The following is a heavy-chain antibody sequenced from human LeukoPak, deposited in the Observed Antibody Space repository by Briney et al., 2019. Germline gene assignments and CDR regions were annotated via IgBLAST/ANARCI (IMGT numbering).Heavy chain of an antibody. J-gene: IGHJ5*02. V-gene: IGHV3-23*01. CDR2: ISGSGGST. CDR1: GFTFSSYA. D-gene: IGHD5-12*01. CDR3: AKVKYGGYDINWFDP. Sequence: GGSLRLSCAASGFTFSSYAMSWVRQAPGKGLEWVSAISGSGGSTYYAGSVKGRFTISRDNSKNTLYLQMNSLRAEDTAVYYCAKVKYGGYDINWFDPWGQGTLVTVSS.